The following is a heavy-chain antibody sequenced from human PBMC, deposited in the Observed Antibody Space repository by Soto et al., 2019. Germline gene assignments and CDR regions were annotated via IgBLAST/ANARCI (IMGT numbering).Heavy chain of an antibody. CDR2: INPSGGST. CDR1: GYTFTSYY. D-gene: IGHD3-9*01. Sequence: GASVKVSCKASGYTFTSYYMHWVRQAPGQGLEWMGIINPSGGSTSYAQKFQGRVTMTRDTSTSTVYMELSSLRSEDTAVYYCLVGDIFTRSSNAFDIWGQGTMVTVSS. J-gene: IGHJ3*02. V-gene: IGHV1-46*01. CDR3: LVGDIFTRSSNAFDI.